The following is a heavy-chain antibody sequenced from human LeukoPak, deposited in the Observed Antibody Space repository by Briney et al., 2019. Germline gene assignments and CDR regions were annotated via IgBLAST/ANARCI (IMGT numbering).Heavy chain of an antibody. CDR3: ARARGGIVVVPAANPFDY. CDR1: GYTFTGYY. D-gene: IGHD2-2*01. V-gene: IGHV1-2*02. J-gene: IGHJ4*02. CDR2: INPNSGGT. Sequence: ASVKVSCKASGYTFTGYYMHWVRQAPGQGLEWMGWINPNSGGTNYAQKFQGRVTMTRDTSISTAYMELSRLRSDDTAVYYCARARGGIVVVPAANPFDYWGQGTLVTVSS.